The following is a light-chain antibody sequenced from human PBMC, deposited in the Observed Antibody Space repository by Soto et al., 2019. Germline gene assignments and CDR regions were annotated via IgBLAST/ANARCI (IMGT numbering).Light chain of an antibody. CDR2: GSD. CDR1: GSNIGAGYG. Sequence: QSVLTQPPSVPGAPGQTVTISCTGSGSNIGAGYGVQWYQQLPGTAPRLLIYGSDDRPSGVPDRFSASVSGNSAPLAITGLQTEYEAVYYCQSYDSNLSEVFGPGTKVTVL. CDR3: QSYDSNLSEV. J-gene: IGLJ1*01. V-gene: IGLV1-40*01.